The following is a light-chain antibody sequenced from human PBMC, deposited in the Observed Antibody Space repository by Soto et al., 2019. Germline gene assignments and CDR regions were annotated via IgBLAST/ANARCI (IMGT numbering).Light chain of an antibody. J-gene: IGLJ1*01. V-gene: IGLV2-14*02. CDR3: SSFAGSHYV. CDR1: SSDVGSYNL. CDR2: DVL. Sequence: QSALTQPASVSGSPGQSITISCTGTSSDVGSYNLVSWYQQHPGKAPKLMIYDVLKRPSGVPDRFSGSKSANTASLTVSGLQAEDEADYYCSSFAGSHYVFGTGTKVTVL.